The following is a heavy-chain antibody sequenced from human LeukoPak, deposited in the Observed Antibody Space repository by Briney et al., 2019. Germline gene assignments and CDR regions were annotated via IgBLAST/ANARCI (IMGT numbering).Heavy chain of an antibody. D-gene: IGHD6-13*01. CDR3: ARAAAGTYYYYYYYMDV. Sequence: PGESLKISCKGSGYSFTSYWIGWVRQMPGKGLEWMGIIYPGDSDTRYSPSFQGQVTISADKSISTAYLQWSSLKASDTAMYYCARAAAGTYYYYYYYMDVWGKGTTVTVSS. CDR2: IYPGDSDT. CDR1: GYSFTSYW. V-gene: IGHV5-51*01. J-gene: IGHJ6*03.